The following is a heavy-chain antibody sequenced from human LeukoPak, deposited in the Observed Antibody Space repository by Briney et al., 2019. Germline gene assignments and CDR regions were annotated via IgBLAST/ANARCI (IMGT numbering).Heavy chain of an antibody. J-gene: IGHJ4*02. CDR2: IYYSGST. CDR1: SGSICSSSYY. D-gene: IGHD2/OR15-2a*01. Sequence: SETLSLTCTVPSGSICSSSYYWGWIRQPPGKGLEWIGSIYYSGSTYYNPSLKSRVTISVDTSKNQFSLNLSSVTAADTAVYYYARRQEDFFPWFDYWGQGTLISVSS. CDR3: ARRQEDFFPWFDY. V-gene: IGHV4-39*01.